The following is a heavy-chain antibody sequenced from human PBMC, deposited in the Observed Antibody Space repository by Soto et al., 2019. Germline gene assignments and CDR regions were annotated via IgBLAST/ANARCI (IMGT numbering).Heavy chain of an antibody. J-gene: IGHJ5*02. CDR2: ISAYNGNT. Sequence: VSCKASGYTFTSYGISWVRQAPGQGLEWMGWISAYNGNTNYAQKLQGRVTMTTDTSTSTAYMELRSLRSDDTAVYYCARDLWDSSGYHYFRLDPWGQGTLVTVSS. CDR3: ARDLWDSSGYHYFRLDP. V-gene: IGHV1-18*01. D-gene: IGHD3-22*01. CDR1: GYTFTSYG.